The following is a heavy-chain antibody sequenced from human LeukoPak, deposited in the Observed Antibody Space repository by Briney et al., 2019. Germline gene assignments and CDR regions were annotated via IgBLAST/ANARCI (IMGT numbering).Heavy chain of an antibody. Sequence: GGSLRLSCAASGFTFSSYAMSWVRQAPGTGLEYVSAMSGSGGSTYYADYVKGRFTISRDNSKNTLYLQMNSLRAEDMFFFKQKTAYEILTGYIDYWGQGTLVTVSS. CDR2: MSGSGGST. D-gene: IGHD3-9*01. CDR1: GFTFSSYA. J-gene: IGHJ4*02. CDR3: KTAYEILTGYIDY. V-gene: IGHV3-23*01.